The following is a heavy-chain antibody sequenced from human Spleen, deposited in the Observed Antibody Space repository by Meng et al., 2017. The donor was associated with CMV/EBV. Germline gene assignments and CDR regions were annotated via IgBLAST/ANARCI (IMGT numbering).Heavy chain of an antibody. Sequence: GESLKISWAVSGFTVSTTYMSWVRQAPGKGLEWVSTIYSVGNTYYAESVKGRFTISRDDAKNTLSLQMNSLRVDDTAAYYCARNLVLPAAIQYYYRNYGMDVWGQGTTVTVSS. D-gene: IGHD2-2*01. CDR3: ARNLVLPAAIQYYYRNYGMDV. CDR2: IYSVGNT. CDR1: GFTVSTTY. V-gene: IGHV3-66*02. J-gene: IGHJ6*02.